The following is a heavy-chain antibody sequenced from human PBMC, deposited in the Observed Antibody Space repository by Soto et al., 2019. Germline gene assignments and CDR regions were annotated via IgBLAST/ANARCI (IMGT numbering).Heavy chain of an antibody. CDR1: GYTFSSHA. CDR2: INGGNGDT. V-gene: IGHV1-3*01. CDR3: ARVSGRNDYFDY. J-gene: IGHJ4*02. Sequence: ASVKVSCKASGYTFSSHATHWVRQAPGQRLEWMGWINGGNGDTKYSQKFQGRVTITRDTSASTAYMELSSLRSEDTAVYYCARVSGRNDYFDYWGQGTLVTVSS. D-gene: IGHD3-10*01.